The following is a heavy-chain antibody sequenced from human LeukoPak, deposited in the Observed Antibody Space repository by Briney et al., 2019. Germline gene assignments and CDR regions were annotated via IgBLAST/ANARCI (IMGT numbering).Heavy chain of an antibody. V-gene: IGHV3-11*04. CDR2: ISSSGTGT. CDR3: ARALAEAFDV. J-gene: IGHJ3*01. D-gene: IGHD3-3*02. Sequence: PGGSLRLSCAASGFTFSDYYVGWIRQAPGKGLEWGSYISSSGTGTYYADSVKGRFTISRDKAKHSLYLQMNSLRVEATGVYYYARALAEAFDVWGQGTMVTVSS. CDR1: GFTFSDYY.